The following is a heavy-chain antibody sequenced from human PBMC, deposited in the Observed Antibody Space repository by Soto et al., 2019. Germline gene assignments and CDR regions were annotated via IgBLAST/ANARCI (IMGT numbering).Heavy chain of an antibody. CDR2: TYGDGSQA. CDR1: GFTFSTYT. D-gene: IGHD3-10*01. CDR3: TTDLRFLRSLDS. V-gene: IGHV3-23*03. J-gene: IGHJ4*03. Sequence: GGSLRLSCSASGFTFSTYTMNWVRQAPGKGLEWVSGTYGDGSQAFYSDSMRGRVSISRDNSKNTLFLQMNSPRPEDTAVYFCTTDLRFLRSLDSWGQGTMVTVSS.